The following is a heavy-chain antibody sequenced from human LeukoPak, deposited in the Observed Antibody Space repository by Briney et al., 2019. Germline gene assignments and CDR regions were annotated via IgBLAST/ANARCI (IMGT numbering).Heavy chain of an antibody. Sequence: TSETLSLTCTVSHYSISSDYYWGWIRQPPGKGLEWIGSIFHSGSTNYNPSLKSRVTISVDMSKNQFSLKLTSVTAADTAVYYCAKEGGYDGYFVYWGQGIMVTVSS. CDR2: IFHSGST. CDR1: HYSISSDYY. V-gene: IGHV4-38-2*02. CDR3: AKEGGYDGYFVY. D-gene: IGHD5-12*01. J-gene: IGHJ4*02.